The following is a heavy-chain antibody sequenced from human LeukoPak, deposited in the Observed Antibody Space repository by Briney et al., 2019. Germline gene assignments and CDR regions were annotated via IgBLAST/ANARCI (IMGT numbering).Heavy chain of an antibody. CDR3: ARGQPRITIFGVVIHDAFDI. CDR2: INPNSGGT. Sequence: ASVKVSCKASGYTFTGYYMHWVRQAPGQGLEWMGWINPNSGGTNYAQKFQGRVTMTRDTSISTAYMELSRLRSDDTAVYYCARGQPRITIFGVVIHDAFDIWGQGTMVTVSS. CDR1: GYTFTGYY. D-gene: IGHD3-3*01. J-gene: IGHJ3*02. V-gene: IGHV1-2*02.